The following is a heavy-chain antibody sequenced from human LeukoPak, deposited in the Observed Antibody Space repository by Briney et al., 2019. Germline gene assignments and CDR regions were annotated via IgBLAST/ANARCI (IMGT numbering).Heavy chain of an antibody. D-gene: IGHD6-19*01. J-gene: IGHJ4*02. CDR3: ASALNGWHFDY. CDR1: GFTFSTYW. V-gene: IGHV3-74*01. Sequence: PGGSLRLSCAASGFTFSTYWMHWVRQVLGKGLVWVSRISSDGSNTIYADSVKGRFTISRDNANNSLSLQMNSLRGDDAAVYYCASALNGWHFDYWGQGTLVTVSS. CDR2: ISSDGSNT.